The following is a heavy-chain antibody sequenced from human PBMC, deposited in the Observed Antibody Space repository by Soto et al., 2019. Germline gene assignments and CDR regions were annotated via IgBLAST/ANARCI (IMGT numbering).Heavy chain of an antibody. CDR1: GGTFSSYA. CDR2: IIPIFGTA. J-gene: IGHJ6*02. D-gene: IGHD2-2*01. V-gene: IGHV1-69*13. Sequence: SVKVSCKASGGTFSSYAISWVRQAPGQGLEWMGGIIPIFGTANYAQKFQGRVTITADESTSTAYMELSSLRSEDTAVYYCARDLRGVVPAASPVPRNYGMDVWGQGTTVTVSS. CDR3: ARDLRGVVPAASPVPRNYGMDV.